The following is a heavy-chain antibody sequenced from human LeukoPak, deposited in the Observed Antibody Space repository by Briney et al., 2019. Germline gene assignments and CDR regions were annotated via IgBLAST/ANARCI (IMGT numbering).Heavy chain of an antibody. Sequence: PSETLSLTCTVSGGSISSYYWSWIRQPPGKGLEWIGYIYYSGSTNYNPSHKSRVTISVDTSKNQFSLKLSSVTAADTAVYYCASYLGYCSGGSCYNWFDPWGQGTLVTVSS. CDR3: ASYLGYCSGGSCYNWFDP. CDR1: GGSISSYY. CDR2: IYYSGST. J-gene: IGHJ5*02. V-gene: IGHV4-59*08. D-gene: IGHD2-15*01.